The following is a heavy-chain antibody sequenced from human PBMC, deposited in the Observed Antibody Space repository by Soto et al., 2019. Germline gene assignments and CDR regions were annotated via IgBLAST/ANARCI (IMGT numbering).Heavy chain of an antibody. D-gene: IGHD2-21*01. CDR3: ANGGGRGVHGGDYFAY. J-gene: IGHJ4*02. Sequence: PSETLSLTCTVSGGSSSGYYWSWIRQPPGKGLEWLGYIFYSRTTNYNSSVQSRLIISVDTSKNQFSLTLSYVTAADTAVYYCANGGGRGVHGGDYFAYWGLGTLVTVSS. CDR1: GGSSSGYY. V-gene: IGHV4-59*03. CDR2: IFYSRTT.